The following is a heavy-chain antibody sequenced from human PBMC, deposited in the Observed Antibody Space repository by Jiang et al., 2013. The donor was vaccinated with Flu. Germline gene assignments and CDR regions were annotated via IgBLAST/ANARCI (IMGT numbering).Heavy chain of an antibody. J-gene: IGHJ3*02. D-gene: IGHD5-24*01. CDR1: GFTLNNYG. V-gene: IGHV3-30*02. CDR3: ATNYHMATIFWDAFHI. CDR2: TRYDGTNK. Sequence: VQLLESGGGVVQPGGSLRLSCVASGFTLNNYGMHWVRQAPGKGLDWVALTRYDGTNKYYTDSVQGRFTISRDSSKNTLYLQMNSLRAEDTAVYYCATNYHMATIFWDAFHIWGQGTMVTVSS.